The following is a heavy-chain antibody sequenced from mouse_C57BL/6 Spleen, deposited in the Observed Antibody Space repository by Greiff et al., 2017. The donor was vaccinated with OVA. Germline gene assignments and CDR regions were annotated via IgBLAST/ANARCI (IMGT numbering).Heavy chain of an antibody. CDR2: SNPNNGGT. Sequence: VQLQQSGPELVKPGASVKISCKASGYTFTDYYMNWVKQSHGKSLEWIGDSNPNNGGTSYNQKFKGKATLTVDKSSSTAYMELRSLTSEDSAVYYCARFLEFAYWGQGTLVTVSA. J-gene: IGHJ3*01. CDR1: GYTFTDYY. V-gene: IGHV1-26*01. CDR3: ARFLEFAY.